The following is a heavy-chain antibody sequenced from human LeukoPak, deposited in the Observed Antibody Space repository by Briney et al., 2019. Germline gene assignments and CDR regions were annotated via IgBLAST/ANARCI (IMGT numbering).Heavy chain of an antibody. Sequence: GGSLRLSCAASGFTFSSYWMSWVRQAPGKGLEWVSVMYSAGFTYYADSVKGRFTISRDNSKNTLNLQMNSLRAEDTAVYYCANSRRSGYWYFDLWGRGTLVTVSS. J-gene: IGHJ2*01. CDR3: ANSRRSGYWYFDL. V-gene: IGHV3-53*01. D-gene: IGHD3-22*01. CDR1: GFTFSSYW. CDR2: MYSAGFT.